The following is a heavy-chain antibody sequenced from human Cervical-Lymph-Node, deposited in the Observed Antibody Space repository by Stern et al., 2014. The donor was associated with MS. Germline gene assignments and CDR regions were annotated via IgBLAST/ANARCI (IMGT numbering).Heavy chain of an antibody. CDR2: IIPIFGP. Sequence: VQLVQSGAEVKRPGSSVRVSCEVFGGTFSSTGINWVRQAPGRGLEWVGGIIPIFGPKYAPEFLGTVTISADEYASTAYLDLRSLISADTAVFYCVGPDFHLWGQGTLVTVSS. CDR1: GGTFSSTG. V-gene: IGHV1-69*01. J-gene: IGHJ5*02. D-gene: IGHD3/OR15-3a*01. CDR3: VGPDFHL.